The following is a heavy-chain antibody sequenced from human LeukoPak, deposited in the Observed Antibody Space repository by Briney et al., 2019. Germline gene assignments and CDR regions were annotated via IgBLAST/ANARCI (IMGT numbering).Heavy chain of an antibody. CDR2: MNPNSGNT. D-gene: IGHD2-2*01. V-gene: IGHV1-8*01. CDR3: ARGIGKVVPRYYYMDV. CDR1: GYTFTSYD. J-gene: IGHJ6*03. Sequence: ASVKVSCKASGYTFTSYDINWVRQATGQGLEWMGWMNPNSGNTGYAQKFQGRVTMTRNTSISTAYMELSSLRSEDTAVYYCARGIGKVVPRYYYMDVWGKGTTVTVSS.